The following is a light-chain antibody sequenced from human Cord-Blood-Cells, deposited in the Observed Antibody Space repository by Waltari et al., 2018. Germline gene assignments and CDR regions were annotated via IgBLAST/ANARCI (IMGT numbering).Light chain of an antibody. J-gene: IGKJ3*01. CDR3: QKYNSAPFT. CDR1: QGISNY. Sequence: DIEMTQSPSSLSASVGHRVTITCRASQGISNYLAWYQQKPGKVPKLLIYAASTFQSGVPSRFSGRGSGTDFTLTNSSLQPEDVGTYYCQKYNSAPFTFGPGTKVDIK. CDR2: AAS. V-gene: IGKV1-27*01.